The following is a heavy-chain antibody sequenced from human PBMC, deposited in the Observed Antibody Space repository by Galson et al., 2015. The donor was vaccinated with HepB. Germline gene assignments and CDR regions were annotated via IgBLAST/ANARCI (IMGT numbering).Heavy chain of an antibody. V-gene: IGHV2-5*02. CDR1: GFSLTTRGVG. CDR3: AHIIITFGGVIGDDSFDI. Sequence: PALVKPTQTLTLTCTFSGFSLTTRGVGVGWIRQPPGEALEWLALIYWDDDERYSPSLKSRLTITKDTSKNQVVLTMTNMDPVDTATFYCAHIIITFGGVIGDDSFDIWGQGTMVTVSS. J-gene: IGHJ3*02. D-gene: IGHD3-16*02. CDR2: IYWDDDE.